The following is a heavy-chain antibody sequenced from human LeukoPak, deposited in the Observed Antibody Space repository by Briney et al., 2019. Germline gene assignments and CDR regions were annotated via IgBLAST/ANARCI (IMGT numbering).Heavy chain of an antibody. CDR3: AKTGYTSGWYRIWDY. J-gene: IGHJ4*02. CDR2: ISGSGGSA. D-gene: IGHD6-19*01. CDR1: GFTFSSFE. Sequence: GGSLRLSCAASGFTFSSFEMSWVRQAPGKGLEWVSAISGSGGSAYYADSVKGRFTISRDNSRNSLSLQMNSLRAEDTALYYCAKTGYTSGWYRIWDYWGQGTLVTVSS. V-gene: IGHV3-23*01.